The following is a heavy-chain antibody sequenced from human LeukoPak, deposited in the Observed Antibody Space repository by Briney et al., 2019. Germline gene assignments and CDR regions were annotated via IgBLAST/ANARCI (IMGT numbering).Heavy chain of an antibody. D-gene: IGHD3-16*01. CDR2: ISGGGAKT. V-gene: IGHV3-23*01. CDR1: GFNFDQYA. J-gene: IGHJ3*02. Sequence: PVGSLRLSCAASGFNFDQYAMNWVRQAPGKGLEWVSFISGGGAKTFYADSVKGRFSISRDNSKNTVYLHMNSLRAEDTAIYYCAKCSSSYGNDALDIWGQGTMVTVSS. CDR3: AKCSSSYGNDALDI.